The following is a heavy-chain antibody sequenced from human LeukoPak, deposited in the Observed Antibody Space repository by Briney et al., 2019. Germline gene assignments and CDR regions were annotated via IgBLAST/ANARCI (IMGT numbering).Heavy chain of an antibody. D-gene: IGHD3-10*01. CDR3: AKDLTTYGFLGLAY. J-gene: IGHJ4*02. CDR2: ISRNSGSI. V-gene: IGHV3-9*01. CDR1: GFTFDDYA. Sequence: PRGSLRLSCAASGFTFDDYAMHWVRQAPGKGLEWVSGISRNSGSIGYADSVKGRFTISRDNAKNSLYLQMNSLRAEDTALYYCAKDLTTYGFLGLAYWGQGTLVIVSS.